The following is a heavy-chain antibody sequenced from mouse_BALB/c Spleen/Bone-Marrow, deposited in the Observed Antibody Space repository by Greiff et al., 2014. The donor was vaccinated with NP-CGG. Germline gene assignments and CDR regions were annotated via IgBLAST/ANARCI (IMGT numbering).Heavy chain of an antibody. V-gene: IGHV1S81*02. J-gene: IGHJ1*01. CDR1: GYSFTRYY. CDR2: INPSNGGT. Sequence: VQLQQSGAELVKPGASVKLSCKASGYSFTRYYMYWVKQRPRQGLEWIGEINPSNGGTNFNEKFKSKATLTVDKSSSTAYMQFSSLTSEDSAVYYCTRSNYGYWYFDVWGAGTTVTVSS. CDR3: TRSNYGYWYFDV. D-gene: IGHD1-1*01.